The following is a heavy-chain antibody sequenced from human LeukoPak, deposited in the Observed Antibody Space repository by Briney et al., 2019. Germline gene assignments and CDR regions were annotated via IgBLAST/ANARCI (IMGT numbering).Heavy chain of an antibody. Sequence: GGSLRLFCAASGFTFSDYYMSWIRQAPGKGLEWVSYISGTGSAIYYADSVKGRFTISRDNAKHSLYLQMNSLRGEDTAVYYCARDSNSGIFWGQGALVTVSS. CDR1: GFTFSDYY. CDR2: ISGTGSAI. J-gene: IGHJ4*02. D-gene: IGHD3-10*01. CDR3: ARDSNSGIF. V-gene: IGHV3-11*01.